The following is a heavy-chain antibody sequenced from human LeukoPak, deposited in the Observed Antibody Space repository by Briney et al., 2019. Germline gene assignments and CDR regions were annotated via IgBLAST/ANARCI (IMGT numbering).Heavy chain of an antibody. CDR1: GFTFSSYW. V-gene: IGHV3-7*01. J-gene: IGHJ6*03. D-gene: IGHD4-17*01. Sequence: GGSLRLSCAASGFTFSSYWMSWVRQAPGKGLEWVANIKQEGSEKYYVDSMEGRFSISRDNARNSLYLQVNSLRAEDTAVYYCAREDWVTTSLNYYYYYIDVWGKGTTVTVSS. CDR3: AREDWVTTSLNYYYYYIDV. CDR2: IKQEGSEK.